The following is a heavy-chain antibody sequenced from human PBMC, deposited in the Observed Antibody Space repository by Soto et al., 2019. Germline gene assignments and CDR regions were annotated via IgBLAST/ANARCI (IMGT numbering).Heavy chain of an antibody. CDR3: ARGEWLGERRFDP. CDR1: GGSISSGGYY. CDR2: IYYSGST. D-gene: IGHD3-16*01. V-gene: IGHV4-31*03. J-gene: IGHJ5*02. Sequence: QVQLQESGPGLVKPSQTLSLTCTVSGGSISSGGYYWSWIRQHPGKGLEWIGYIYYSGSTYYNPSLKSRVTISVDTSKNQFSLKLSSVTAAVTAVYYCARGEWLGERRFDPWGQGTLVTVSS.